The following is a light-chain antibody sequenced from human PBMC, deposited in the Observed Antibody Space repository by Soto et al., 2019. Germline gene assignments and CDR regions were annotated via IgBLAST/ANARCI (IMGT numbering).Light chain of an antibody. CDR2: STD. Sequence: QSVLTQPPSASGTPGQRATISCSGSSSSIGSNPVNWYPQFPGTAPKLLIYSTDQRPSGVPDRFSGSKSGTSASLAISGLQSEDEADYYCASWDDRLSGWVFGGGTKLTVL. J-gene: IGLJ3*02. V-gene: IGLV1-44*01. CDR3: ASWDDRLSGWV. CDR1: SSSIGSNP.